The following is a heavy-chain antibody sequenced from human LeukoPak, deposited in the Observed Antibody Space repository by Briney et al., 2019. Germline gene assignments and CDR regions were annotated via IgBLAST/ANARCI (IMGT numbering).Heavy chain of an antibody. Sequence: PSETLSLTYTVSGGSISSYYWSWVRQPPGKGLEWIGYIYYSGSTNYNPSLKSRVTISVDASKNQFSLKLSSVTAADTAVYYCASGGEDSFDYWGQGTLVTVSS. CDR1: GGSISSYY. J-gene: IGHJ4*02. CDR3: ASGGEDSFDY. V-gene: IGHV4-59*01. CDR2: IYYSGST. D-gene: IGHD3-16*01.